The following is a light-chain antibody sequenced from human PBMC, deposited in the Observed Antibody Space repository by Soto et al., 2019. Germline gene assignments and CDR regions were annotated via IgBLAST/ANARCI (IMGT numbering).Light chain of an antibody. CDR3: SSFTGASTI. J-gene: IGLJ1*01. V-gene: IGLV2-8*01. CDR1: SSDVGGYNY. CDR2: EVT. Sequence: QSVLTQPPSASGSPGQSVTISCTGTSSDVGGYNYVSWYQQHPGKAPKLVIYEVTKRPSGVPDHFSGSKSGNTASLTVSGLQAEDEADYYCSSFTGASTIFGTGTKVTVL.